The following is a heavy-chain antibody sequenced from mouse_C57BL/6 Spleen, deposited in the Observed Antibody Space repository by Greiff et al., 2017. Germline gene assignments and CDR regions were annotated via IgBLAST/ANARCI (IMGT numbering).Heavy chain of an antibody. D-gene: IGHD3-2*02. Sequence: QVQLQQSGAELVRPGASVTLSCKASGYTFTDYEMHWVKQTPVHGLEWIGAIDPETGGTAYNQTFKGKAILTADKSSSTAYMELRSLTSEDSAVYYCTRRAAQARFDYWGQGTTLTVSS. CDR1: GYTFTDYE. CDR3: TRRAAQARFDY. V-gene: IGHV1-15*01. J-gene: IGHJ2*01. CDR2: IDPETGGT.